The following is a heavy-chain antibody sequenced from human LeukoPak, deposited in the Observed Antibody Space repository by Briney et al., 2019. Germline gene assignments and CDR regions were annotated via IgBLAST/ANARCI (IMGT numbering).Heavy chain of an antibody. CDR3: ARDQYSYAHAAH. CDR2: IYSGGTT. D-gene: IGHD5-18*01. Sequence: GGSLRLSCAASGFTVSSNYMSWVRQAPGKGLEWVSVIYSGGTTYYADSVKGRFTISRDNSKNTLHLQMNSLRAEDTAVYYRARDQYSYAHAAHWGQGTLVTVSS. V-gene: IGHV3-66*01. CDR1: GFTVSSNY. J-gene: IGHJ4*02.